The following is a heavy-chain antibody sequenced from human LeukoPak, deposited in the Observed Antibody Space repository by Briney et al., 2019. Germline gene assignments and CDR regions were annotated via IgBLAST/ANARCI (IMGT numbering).Heavy chain of an antibody. Sequence: GRSLRLSCAASGFTFRSYGMQGFRQAPGKGLEGVAGIPYDGSNKYYADSVKRRFTISRDNSKNTLYLQMNRLRAEDTAVYYCAKGFAYYYDSSGYQIDYWGQGTLVTVSS. CDR1: GFTFRSYG. CDR3: AKGFAYYYDSSGYQIDY. D-gene: IGHD3-22*01. J-gene: IGHJ4*02. V-gene: IGHV3-30*18. CDR2: IPYDGSNK.